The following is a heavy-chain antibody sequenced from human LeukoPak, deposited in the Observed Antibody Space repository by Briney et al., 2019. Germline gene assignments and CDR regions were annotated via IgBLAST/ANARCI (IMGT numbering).Heavy chain of an antibody. Sequence: GGSLRLSCAASGFTFSSCSMNWVRQAPGKGLEWVSSISSSSSYIYYADSVKGRFTISRDNAKNSLYLQMNSLRAEDTAVYYCARDSREGFVDYWGQGTLVTVSS. CDR2: ISSSSSYI. D-gene: IGHD1-26*01. J-gene: IGHJ4*02. CDR3: ARDSREGFVDY. CDR1: GFTFSSCS. V-gene: IGHV3-21*01.